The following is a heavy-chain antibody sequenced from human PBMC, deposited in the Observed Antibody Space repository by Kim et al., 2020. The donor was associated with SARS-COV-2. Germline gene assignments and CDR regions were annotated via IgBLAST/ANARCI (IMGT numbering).Heavy chain of an antibody. J-gene: IGHJ4*02. Sequence: GGSLRLSCAASGFTFSSYGMHWVRQAPGKGLEWVAVISYDGSNKYYADSVKGRFTISRDNSKNTLYLQMNSLRAEDTAVYYCARDPRDYYDSSGYDYWGQGTLVTVSS. CDR3: ARDPRDYYDSSGYDY. CDR2: ISYDGSNK. V-gene: IGHV3-33*05. CDR1: GFTFSSYG. D-gene: IGHD3-22*01.